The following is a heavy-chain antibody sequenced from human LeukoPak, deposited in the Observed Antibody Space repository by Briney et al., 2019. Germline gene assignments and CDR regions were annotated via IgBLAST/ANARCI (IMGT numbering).Heavy chain of an antibody. CDR3: ARGVRAKSGYHPPYYYYYYGMDV. D-gene: IGHD3-3*01. CDR1: GGTFSSYA. CDR2: IIPILGIA. J-gene: IGHJ6*02. V-gene: IGHV1-69*04. Sequence: SVKVSCKASGGTFSSYAISWVRQAPGQGLEWMGRIIPILGIANYAQKFQGRVTITADKSTSTAYMELSSLRSEDTAVYYCARGVRAKSGYHPPYYYYYYGMDVWGQGTTVTVSS.